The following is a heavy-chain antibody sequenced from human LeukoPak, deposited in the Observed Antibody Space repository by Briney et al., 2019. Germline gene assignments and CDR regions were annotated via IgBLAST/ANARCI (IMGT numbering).Heavy chain of an antibody. J-gene: IGHJ4*02. Sequence: ASVKVSCKASGYTFSSYGITWVRQAPGQGLEWMGRISAYNGNTNFAQKPQGRVTMTTDTSTSTAYMELSGLRSDDTAVYYCARVVTLTGRCFDYWGQGTLVTVSS. V-gene: IGHV1-18*01. CDR3: ARVVTLTGRCFDY. CDR1: GYTFSSYG. D-gene: IGHD3-9*01. CDR2: ISAYNGNT.